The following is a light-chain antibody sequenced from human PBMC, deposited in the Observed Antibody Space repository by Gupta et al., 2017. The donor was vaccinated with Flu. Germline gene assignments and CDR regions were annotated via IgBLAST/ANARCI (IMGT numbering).Light chain of an antibody. Sequence: RVSIAGSGSSSNIGANTVNWYQQVPGTAPRLLIHSNNKRTSGVPDRFSASKSGTSASLAISGLQSEDEADYYCASWYDSRKGWVFGGGTRLTVL. V-gene: IGLV1-44*01. CDR3: ASWYDSRKGWV. J-gene: IGLJ3*02. CDR2: SNN. CDR1: SSNIGANT.